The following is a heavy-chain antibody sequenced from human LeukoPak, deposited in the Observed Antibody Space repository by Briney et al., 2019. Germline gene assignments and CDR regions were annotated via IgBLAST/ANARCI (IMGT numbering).Heavy chain of an antibody. J-gene: IGHJ2*01. D-gene: IGHD1-26*01. V-gene: IGHV4-39*07. Sequence: SETLSLTCTVSGGSISSDHYYWGWIRQPPGKGLEWIGSIYYSGNSYYNPSLKSRVTMSVGTSKNQFSLKVSSVTAADTAVYYCAGPAGTYWYFELWGRGTLVTVSS. CDR3: AGPAGTYWYFEL. CDR2: IYYSGNS. CDR1: GGSISSDHYY.